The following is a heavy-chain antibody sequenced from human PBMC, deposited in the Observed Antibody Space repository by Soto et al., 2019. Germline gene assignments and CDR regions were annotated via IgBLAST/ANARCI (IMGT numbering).Heavy chain of an antibody. D-gene: IGHD3-10*01. J-gene: IGHJ3*01. CDR2: ISADKEYT. CDR1: GYTFTCYG. CDR3: ARELSMVRGAADAFDL. V-gene: IGHV1-18*01. Sequence: ASVKVSCKASGYTFTCYGVTWVRQAPGQGLEWMTWISADKEYTNYAQKFQGRVTMNTDTSTSTAYMELWSLRSDDTAVYYCARELSMVRGAADAFDLWGQGTMVTVSS.